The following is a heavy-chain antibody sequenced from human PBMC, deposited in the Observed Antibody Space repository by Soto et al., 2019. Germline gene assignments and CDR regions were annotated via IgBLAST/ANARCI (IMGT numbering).Heavy chain of an antibody. CDR1: GDSIGTYN. CDR3: VRQGIGALHGLVDV. V-gene: IGHV4-59*08. Sequence: QVQLQASGPGLVKPSDTLSLTCTVSGDSIGTYNWGWIRQPPGKRLEWIGYIYSNGGTSYKPALKSRVTISADTSTKQFSLRLSSVTAADTAVYYCVRQGIGALHGLVDVWRQGTTVTVSS. CDR2: IYSNGGT. D-gene: IGHD1-26*01. J-gene: IGHJ6*02.